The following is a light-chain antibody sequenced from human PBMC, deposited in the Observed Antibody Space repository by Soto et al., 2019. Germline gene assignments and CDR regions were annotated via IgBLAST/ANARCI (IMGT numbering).Light chain of an antibody. V-gene: IGKV4-1*01. Sequence: DIVMTQSPDSLAVSLGERATINCKSSQSVLYSSNNKNYLAWYQQKPGQPPKLLIYWASTRESGVPDRVSGSGSGTDFTLTISSLQAEDVAVYYCQQYYSTRTFGQGPKVEIK. CDR2: WAS. J-gene: IGKJ1*01. CDR1: QSVLYSSNNKNY. CDR3: QQYYSTRT.